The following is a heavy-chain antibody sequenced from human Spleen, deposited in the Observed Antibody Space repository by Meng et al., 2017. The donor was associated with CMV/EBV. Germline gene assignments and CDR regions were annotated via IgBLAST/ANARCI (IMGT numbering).Heavy chain of an antibody. CDR2: INYSGTT. D-gene: IGHD3-3*01. V-gene: IGHV4-59*01. CDR1: GFTFADYG. CDR3: VRQRFLEWLPGYYFDF. Sequence: ESLKISCAASGFTFADYGMSWIRQPPGKGLEWIGSINYSGTTNYNPSLKSRVTISVAPSKNQFSLKVNSVTAADTAVYYCVRQRFLEWLPGYYFDFWGQGTLVTVSS. J-gene: IGHJ4*02.